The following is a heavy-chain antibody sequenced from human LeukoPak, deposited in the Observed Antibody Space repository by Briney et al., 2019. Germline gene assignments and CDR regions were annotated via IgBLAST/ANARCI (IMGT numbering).Heavy chain of an antibody. CDR2: IYHSGST. CDR1: GYSISSGYY. D-gene: IGHD1-26*01. Sequence: TSSETLSLTCTVSGYSISSGYYWGWIRQPPGKGLEWIGSIYHSGSTYYNPSLKSRVTISVDTSKNQFSLKLSSVTAADTAVYYCARVMRISGSYKGWFDPWGQGTLVTVSS. CDR3: ARVMRISGSYKGWFDP. V-gene: IGHV4-38-2*02. J-gene: IGHJ5*02.